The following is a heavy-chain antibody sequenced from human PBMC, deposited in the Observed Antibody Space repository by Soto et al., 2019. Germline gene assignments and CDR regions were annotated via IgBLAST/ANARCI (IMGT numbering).Heavy chain of an antibody. CDR3: ARDAAVPGESDRFDY. D-gene: IGHD6-19*01. Sequence: XETLSLPCAVSGDSVTSKIWWSWVRQPPGKGLEWIGEAYHNGLTDYNPSLKSRVTMSVDTSKNEFSLKLTYLTAADTAIYYCARDAAVPGESDRFDYWGQGTLVTVSS. CDR1: GDSVTSKIW. J-gene: IGHJ4*02. CDR2: AYHNGLT. V-gene: IGHV4-4*02.